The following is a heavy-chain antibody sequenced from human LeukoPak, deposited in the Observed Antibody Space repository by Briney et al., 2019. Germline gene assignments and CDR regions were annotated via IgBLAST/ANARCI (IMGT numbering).Heavy chain of an antibody. CDR3: ARYISSGLDY. CDR2: IYYTGST. CDR1: GGSISSSSYY. Sequence: PSETLSLTCAVSGGSISSSSYYWGWIRQPPGKGPDWIGYIYYTGSTNYNPSLKSRVTISVDTSKNQFSLKLSYVNAADTAVYYCARYISSGLDYWGQGTLVAVSS. D-gene: IGHD6-6*01. J-gene: IGHJ4*02. V-gene: IGHV4-61*05.